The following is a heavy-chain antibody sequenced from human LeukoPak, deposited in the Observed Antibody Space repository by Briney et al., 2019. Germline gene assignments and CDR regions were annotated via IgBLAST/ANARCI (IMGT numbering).Heavy chain of an antibody. CDR1: GFTFSGSA. CDR2: IRSKANSYAT. CDR3: TRQSASKAVASH. V-gene: IGHV3-73*01. D-gene: IGHD6-19*01. Sequence: GGSLRLSCAASGFTFSGSAMHWVRQASGKGLEWVRRIRSKANSYATAYAASVKGRFTISRDDSKNTAYLQMNSLKTEDTAVYYCTRQSASKAVASHWGQGTLVTVSS. J-gene: IGHJ4*02.